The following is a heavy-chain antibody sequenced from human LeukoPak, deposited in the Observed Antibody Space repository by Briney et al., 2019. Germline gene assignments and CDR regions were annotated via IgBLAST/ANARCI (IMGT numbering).Heavy chain of an antibody. V-gene: IGHV2-70*11. CDR1: GFSLSTRGMC. J-gene: IGHJ4*02. CDR2: IDWDDDK. D-gene: IGHD1-26*01. Sequence: SGPALVKPRQTLTLTCTFSGFSLSTRGMCVSWIRQPPGKALEWLARIDWDDDKYYSKSLTTRLTISKDTSKNQVVLTMTNMDPVDTATYYCARYSVIYYYFDYWGQGTLVTVPS. CDR3: ARYSVIYYYFDY.